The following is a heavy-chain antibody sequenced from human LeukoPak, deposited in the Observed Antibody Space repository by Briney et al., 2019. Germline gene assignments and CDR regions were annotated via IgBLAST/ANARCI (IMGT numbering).Heavy chain of an antibody. J-gene: IGHJ4*02. Sequence: GGSLRLSCAASGFTVSSNYMSWVRQAPGKGLEWVSAIYTGGSTYYAGSVKGRFTISRDNSKNTLYLQMNSLRAEDTAVYYCARNLYYYDSSGYYYWGQGTLVTVSS. D-gene: IGHD3-22*01. CDR1: GFTVSSNY. CDR2: IYTGGST. CDR3: ARNLYYYDSSGYYY. V-gene: IGHV3-66*01.